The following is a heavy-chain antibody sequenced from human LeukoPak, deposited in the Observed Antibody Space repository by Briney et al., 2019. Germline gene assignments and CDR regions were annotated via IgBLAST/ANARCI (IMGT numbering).Heavy chain of an antibody. V-gene: IGHV3-74*01. CDR3: AVVVTGWVDY. Sequence: GGSLRLSCAASGFTFSSYWMHWVRQAPGKGLVWVSRINSDGSGTSYADSVKGRFTISRDNAKNSLYLQMNSLRAEDTAVYYCAVVVTGWVDYWGQGTLVTVSS. CDR1: GFTFSSYW. D-gene: IGHD2-21*02. CDR2: INSDGSGT. J-gene: IGHJ4*02.